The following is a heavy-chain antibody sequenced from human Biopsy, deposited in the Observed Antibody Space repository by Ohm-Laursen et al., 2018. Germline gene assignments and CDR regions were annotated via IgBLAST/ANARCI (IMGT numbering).Heavy chain of an antibody. Sequence: GSLRLSCAASGFDFGSYGMHWVRQAPGKGLEWVSHIDVSEDNTYYADSVRGRFTISRDNSKKMVHLQINSLRADDTAVYYCVKHWGGYNFDSWGQGTLVTVSS. D-gene: IGHD7-27*01. CDR2: IDVSEDNT. CDR3: VKHWGGYNFDS. V-gene: IGHV3-23*01. CDR1: GFDFGSYG. J-gene: IGHJ4*01.